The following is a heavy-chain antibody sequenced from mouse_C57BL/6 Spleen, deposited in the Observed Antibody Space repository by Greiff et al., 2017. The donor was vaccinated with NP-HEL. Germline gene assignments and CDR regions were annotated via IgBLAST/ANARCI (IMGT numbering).Heavy chain of an antibody. CDR3: ARQGGSSYDYAMDY. CDR1: GYTFTSYW. Sequence: QVQLQQPGAELVRPGTSVKLSCKASGYTFTSYWMHWVKQRPGQGLEWIGVIDPSDSYTNYNQKFKGKATLTVDTSSSTAYMQLSSLTSEDSAVYYCARQGGSSYDYAMDYWGQGTSVTVSS. CDR2: IDPSDSYT. V-gene: IGHV1-59*01. D-gene: IGHD1-1*01. J-gene: IGHJ4*01.